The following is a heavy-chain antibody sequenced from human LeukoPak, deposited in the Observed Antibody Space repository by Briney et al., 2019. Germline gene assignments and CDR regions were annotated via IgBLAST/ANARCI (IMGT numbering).Heavy chain of an antibody. Sequence: PGGSLRLSCAASGFTFSSYAMSWVRQAPGKGLEWVSAISGSGGSTSYADSGKGRFTISRDNSKNTLYLQMHRLKAKATAVYYCAKDPKTWESYFDYWGQGTLVTVSS. D-gene: IGHD1-26*01. CDR1: GFTFSSYA. CDR3: AKDPKTWESYFDY. J-gene: IGHJ4*02. CDR2: ISGSGGST. V-gene: IGHV3-23*01.